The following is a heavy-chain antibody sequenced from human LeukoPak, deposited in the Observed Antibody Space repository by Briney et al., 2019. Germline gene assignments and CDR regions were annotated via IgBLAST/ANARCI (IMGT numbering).Heavy chain of an antibody. Sequence: GGSLRLSCAASGFSFSSYSMNWVRQAPGKGLEWVASISSSSDYIHYSDSVKARFTISRDSAKNSLYLQMNSLRAEDTAVYYCARDPWGALGYWGLGTLVTVSS. J-gene: IGHJ4*02. CDR1: GFSFSSYS. CDR2: ISSSSDYI. D-gene: IGHD1-26*01. V-gene: IGHV3-21*01. CDR3: ARDPWGALGY.